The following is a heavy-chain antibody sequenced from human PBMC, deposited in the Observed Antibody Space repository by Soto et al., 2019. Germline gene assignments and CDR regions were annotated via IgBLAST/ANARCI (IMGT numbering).Heavy chain of an antibody. CDR3: ARAGRVVWSHPYFDY. CDR1: GFTFTSSA. Sequence: GASVKVSCKASGFTFTSSAVQWVRQARGRRLEWIGWIVVDSGNTNYAQKLQGRVTMTTDTSTSTAYMELRSLRSDDTAVYYCARAGRVVWSHPYFDYWGQGTLVTVS. D-gene: IGHD2-8*02. V-gene: IGHV1-58*01. J-gene: IGHJ4*02. CDR2: IVVDSGNT.